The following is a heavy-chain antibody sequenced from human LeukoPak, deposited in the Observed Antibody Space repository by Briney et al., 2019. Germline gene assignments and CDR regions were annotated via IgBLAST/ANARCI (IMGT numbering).Heavy chain of an antibody. D-gene: IGHD3-22*01. Sequence: HPGGSLRLSCAASGFTFSSYGMHWVRQAPGKGLEWVAFIRYDGSNKYYADSVKGRFTISRDNSKNTLYLQMNSLRAEDTAVYYCARRRVVVTKPFDYWGQGTLVTVSS. CDR1: GFTFSSYG. CDR2: IRYDGSNK. CDR3: ARRRVVVTKPFDY. V-gene: IGHV3-30*02. J-gene: IGHJ4*02.